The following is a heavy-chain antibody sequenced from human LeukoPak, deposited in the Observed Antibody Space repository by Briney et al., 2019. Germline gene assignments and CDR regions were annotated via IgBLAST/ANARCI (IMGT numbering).Heavy chain of an antibody. V-gene: IGHV4-38-2*02. D-gene: IGHD3-22*01. CDR3: ARESSAVAHTMMRDWLDP. J-gene: IGHJ5*02. Sequence: SETLSLTCDVSGYSINFGHLWGWIRQPPGKGLEWIASINHSGRTYFTPSLKSRVTISVDTLKNQFSLKVTSVTAEDTAMYFCARESSAVAHTMMRDWLDPWGQGTLVTVSS. CDR2: INHSGRT. CDR1: GYSINFGHL.